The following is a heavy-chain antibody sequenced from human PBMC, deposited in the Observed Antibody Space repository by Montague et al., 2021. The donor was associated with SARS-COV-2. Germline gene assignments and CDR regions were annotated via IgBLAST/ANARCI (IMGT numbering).Heavy chain of an antibody. Sequence: CAISGDSDWIKTAARNWDRQSPSGGLAWLGRTNFRSKWTSDYVTSVEGRISIDPDTSKNQFFLHLRSVTPEDTGVYYCVRDTGSAQAGFDAWGQGTLVTVSS. D-gene: IGHD4-17*01. CDR3: VRDTGSAQAGFDA. V-gene: IGHV6-1*01. CDR2: TNFRSKWTS. CDR1: GDSDWIKTAA. J-gene: IGHJ4*02.